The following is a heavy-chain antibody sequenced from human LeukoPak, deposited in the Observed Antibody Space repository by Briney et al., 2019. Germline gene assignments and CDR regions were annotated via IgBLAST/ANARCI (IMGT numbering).Heavy chain of an antibody. J-gene: IGHJ4*02. CDR1: GGTFSSYA. CDR2: IIPIFGTA. Sequence: ASVKVSCKASGGTFSSYAISWVRQAPGQGLEWMGGIIPIFGTANYAQKFQGRVTITAEESTSTAYMELGSLRSEDTAVYYCARDRYSSGWYEPFFDYWGQGTLVTVSS. V-gene: IGHV1-69*13. CDR3: ARDRYSSGWYEPFFDY. D-gene: IGHD6-19*01.